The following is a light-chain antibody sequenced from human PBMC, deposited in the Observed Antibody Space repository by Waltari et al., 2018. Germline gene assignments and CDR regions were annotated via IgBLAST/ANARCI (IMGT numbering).Light chain of an antibody. CDR1: QSLVYSDGNTY. CDR2: KVS. Sequence: VVMTQSPLSLPVTLGQPASISCWSSQSLVYSDGNTYLNWFQQRPGQSPRRLIYKVSHRESGVPDRFSGSGSGTDFTLKISRVEAEDVGVYYCMQGTHWPPSLFGQGTKVEIK. V-gene: IGKV2-30*01. CDR3: MQGTHWPPSL. J-gene: IGKJ1*01.